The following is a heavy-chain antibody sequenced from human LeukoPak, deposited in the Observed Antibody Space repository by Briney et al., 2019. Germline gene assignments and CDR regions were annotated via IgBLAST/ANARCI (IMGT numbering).Heavy chain of an antibody. Sequence: GGSLRLSCAASGFTFSDYNMNWVRQAPGKGLEWVSSLSSRSDYIDYADSVRGRFTISRDNAKNSPYLQMDSLRAEDTAVYYCAAGYTYAAGYTYAPVYWGQGTLVTVSS. V-gene: IGHV3-21*01. CDR1: GFTFSDYN. J-gene: IGHJ4*02. D-gene: IGHD5-18*01. CDR3: AAGYTYAAGYTYAPVY. CDR2: LSSRSDYI.